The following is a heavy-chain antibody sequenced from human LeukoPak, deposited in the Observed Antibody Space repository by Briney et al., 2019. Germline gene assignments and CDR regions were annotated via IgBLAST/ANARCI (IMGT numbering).Heavy chain of an antibody. CDR1: GYTFTSYA. Sequence: ASVKVSCKASGYTFTSYAMHWVRQAPGQRLEWMGWINAGNGNTKYSQKFQGRVTMTTDTSTSTAYMELRSLRSDDTAVYYCARDGPLVVVPAAIPLVHYWGQGTLVTVSS. CDR2: INAGNGNT. CDR3: ARDGPLVVVPAAIPLVHY. J-gene: IGHJ4*02. D-gene: IGHD2-2*02. V-gene: IGHV1-3*01.